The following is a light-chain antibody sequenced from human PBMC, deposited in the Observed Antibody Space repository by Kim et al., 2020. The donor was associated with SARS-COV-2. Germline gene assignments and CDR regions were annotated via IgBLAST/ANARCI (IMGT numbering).Light chain of an antibody. V-gene: IGLV4-60*03. Sequence: QPVLTQPSSASASLGSSVKLTCTLSSGHSSYIIAWHQQQPGKAPRYLMKLEGSGSYNKGSGVPDRFSGSSSGADRYLTISNLQSEDEADYYCETWETNTHGGVFGGGTQLTVL. CDR3: ETWETNTHGGV. CDR2: LEGSGSY. J-gene: IGLJ3*02. CDR1: SGHSSYI.